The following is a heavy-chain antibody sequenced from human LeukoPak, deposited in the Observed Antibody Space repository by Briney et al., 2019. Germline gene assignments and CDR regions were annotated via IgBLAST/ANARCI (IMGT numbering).Heavy chain of an antibody. CDR2: IYTSGST. CDR3: AREPRGEDAFDI. J-gene: IGHJ3*02. V-gene: IGHV4-61*02. Sequence: PSQTLSLTCTVSGGSISSGSYYWSWIRQPAGKGLEWIGRIYTSGSTYYNPSLKSRVTISVDTSKNQFSLKLSSVTAADTAVYYCAREPRGEDAFDIWGQGTMVTVSS. D-gene: IGHD3-10*01. CDR1: GGSISSGSYY.